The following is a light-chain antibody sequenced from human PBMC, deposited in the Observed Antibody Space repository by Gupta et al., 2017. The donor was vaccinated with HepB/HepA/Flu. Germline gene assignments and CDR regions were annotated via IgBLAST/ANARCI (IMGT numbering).Light chain of an antibody. V-gene: IGLV2-14*01. CDR2: DVS. Sequence: QSALTQPASVSGAPGQPITSSCTGTTSDVGGYKYVSWYQQHPGKAPKLMMYDVSNRPSGVSNRFSGSKSGNTASLTIYGLQAEDEADYYCSYYKSSNTLDVFGTGTKVTVL. J-gene: IGLJ1*01. CDR3: SYYKSSNTLDV. CDR1: TSDVGGYKY.